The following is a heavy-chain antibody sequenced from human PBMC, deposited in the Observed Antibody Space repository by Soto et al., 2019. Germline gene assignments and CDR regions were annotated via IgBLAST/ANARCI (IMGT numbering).Heavy chain of an antibody. D-gene: IGHD3-16*01. CDR2: IYDSGST. V-gene: IGHV4-31*03. CDR3: ARTSTPTYWFDP. J-gene: IGHJ5*02. Sequence: SETLSLTCTVSGGSISSGGYYWSWIRQHPGKGLEWIGYIYDSGSTYYNPSLKSRVTISVDTSKNQFSLKLSSVTAADTAVYYWARTSTPTYWFDPLGQGPLVT. CDR1: GGSISSGGYY.